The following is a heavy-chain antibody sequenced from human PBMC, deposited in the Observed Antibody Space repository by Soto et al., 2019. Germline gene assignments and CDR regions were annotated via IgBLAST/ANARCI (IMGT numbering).Heavy chain of an antibody. CDR2: IYSSGST. V-gene: IGHV4-61*01. CDR3: ARGPVVTPFVDY. Sequence: PSETLSLTCTVSGGSVTSGNYYWSWIRQPPGKGLEWIGHIYSSGSTNYNPSLKSRVTISVDASTNQISLKLSSVTAADTAIYYCARGPVVTPFVDYWGQGTLVTVSS. D-gene: IGHD2-21*02. CDR1: GGSVTSGNYY. J-gene: IGHJ4*02.